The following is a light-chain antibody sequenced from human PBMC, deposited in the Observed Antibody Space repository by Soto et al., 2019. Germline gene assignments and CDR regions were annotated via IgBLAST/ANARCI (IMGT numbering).Light chain of an antibody. CDR1: QSVTKY. CDR3: QQYSKWPLT. V-gene: IGKV3-15*01. Sequence: EVVLTQSPATLSLSPGERATLSCRASQSVTKYLAWYQQEPGQAPRLLIYGASTRATGIPARFSGSGSGTEFTLTISSLQSEDFAVYYCQQYSKWPLTFGGGAKVEIK. CDR2: GAS. J-gene: IGKJ4*01.